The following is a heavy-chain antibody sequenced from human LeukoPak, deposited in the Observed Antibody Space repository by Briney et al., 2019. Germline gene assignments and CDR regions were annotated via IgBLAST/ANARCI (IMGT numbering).Heavy chain of an antibody. CDR1: GYTFTDYN. CDR3: ARVGLTRGEAFDV. D-gene: IGHD3-16*01. J-gene: IGHJ3*01. V-gene: IGHV1-2*02. CDR2: TDPKRGAT. Sequence: GASXKVSCKASGYTFTDYNIQWVRQAPGQGLEWMGWTDPKRGATKYEQKFEGRVTMTRDRSITTVYMDLSSLRFDDTAMYTCARVGLTRGEAFDVWGQGTMVTVSS.